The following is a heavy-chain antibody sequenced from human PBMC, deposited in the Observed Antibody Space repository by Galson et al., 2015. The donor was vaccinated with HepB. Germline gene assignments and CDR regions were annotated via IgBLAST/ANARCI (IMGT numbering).Heavy chain of an antibody. D-gene: IGHD1-26*01. J-gene: IGHJ4*02. CDR1: GFTFSSYA. CDR2: ISGSGGST. V-gene: IGHV3-23*01. Sequence: SLRLSCAASGFTFSSYAMSWVRQAPGKGLEWVSAISGSGGSTYYADSVKGRFTVSRDNSKNTLYLQMNSLRAEDTAVYYCAKWRTGPGATDDYFDYWGQGTLVTVSS. CDR3: AKWRTGPGATDDYFDY.